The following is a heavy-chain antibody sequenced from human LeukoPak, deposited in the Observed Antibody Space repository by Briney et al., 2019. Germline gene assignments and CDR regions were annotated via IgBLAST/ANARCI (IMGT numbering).Heavy chain of an antibody. CDR2: INSDGSTT. V-gene: IGHV3-74*01. Sequence: GGSLRLSCAASGFTFSSYWMHWVRQAPGKGLVRVPRINSDGSTTSHADSVKGRFTISRDNAKNTLFLQMNSLRAEDTAVYYCARGGSSSWYGSWGQGTLVTVSS. J-gene: IGHJ5*01. D-gene: IGHD6-13*01. CDR1: GFTFSSYW. CDR3: ARGGSSSWYGS.